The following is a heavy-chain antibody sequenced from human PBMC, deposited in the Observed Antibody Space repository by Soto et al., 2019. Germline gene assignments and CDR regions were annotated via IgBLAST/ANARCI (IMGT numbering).Heavy chain of an antibody. D-gene: IGHD6-13*01. J-gene: IGHJ5*02. CDR2: IWYDGSNK. Sequence: QSGGSLRLSCAASGFTFSSYGMHWVRQAPGKGLEWVAVIWYDGSNKYYADSVKGRFTISRDNSKNTLYLQMNSLRAEDTAVYYCARESLSEQQLEWSGHWFDPWGQGTLVTVSS. V-gene: IGHV3-33*01. CDR1: GFTFSSYG. CDR3: ARESLSEQQLEWSGHWFDP.